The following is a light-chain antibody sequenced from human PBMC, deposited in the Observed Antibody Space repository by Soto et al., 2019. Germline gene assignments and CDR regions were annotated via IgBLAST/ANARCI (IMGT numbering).Light chain of an antibody. CDR1: QRVSGGF. Sequence: EVVMTQSPATLSLSPGERATLSCRASQRVSGGFLAWYQQKPGLAPRLILYDTSFRATGIPDRFSGSGSGTDFTLTIRRLDPEDFAVYYCQQYGSSPSFGQVTKADIK. J-gene: IGKJ1*01. CDR3: QQYGSSPS. CDR2: DTS. V-gene: IGKV3D-20*01.